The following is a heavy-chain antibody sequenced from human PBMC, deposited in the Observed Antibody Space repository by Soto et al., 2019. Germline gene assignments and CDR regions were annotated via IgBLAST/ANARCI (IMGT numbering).Heavy chain of an antibody. V-gene: IGHV4-34*01. Sequence: QVQLQQWGAGLLKPSETLSLTCAVYGGSFSGYYWSWIRQPPGKGLEWIGEINHSGSTNYNPSLKVRVTISIDTSKNQLSLKLSSVTAADTAVYYCARCRRGRRYSYGSSSGFCYWGQGTLVTVSS. CDR1: GGSFSGYY. D-gene: IGHD5-18*01. CDR2: INHSGST. J-gene: IGHJ4*02. CDR3: ARCRRGRRYSYGSSSGFCY.